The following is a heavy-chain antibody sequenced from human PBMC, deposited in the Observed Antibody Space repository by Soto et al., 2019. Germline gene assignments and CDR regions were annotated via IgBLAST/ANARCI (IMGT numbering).Heavy chain of an antibody. D-gene: IGHD4-17*01. Sequence: QVQLQESGPGLVKPSETLSLTCTVSGGSISSSNYYWVWIRQTPEKGLEWIGSIYYSGTTYYNPSLKSRVTISVDTSKNQFSLNLRSVTSADTAMYYCAKSYCDYGDYYYLDVWGKGTTVTVSS. CDR2: IYYSGTT. V-gene: IGHV4-39*01. CDR1: GGSISSSNYY. J-gene: IGHJ6*03. CDR3: AKSYCDYGDYYYLDV.